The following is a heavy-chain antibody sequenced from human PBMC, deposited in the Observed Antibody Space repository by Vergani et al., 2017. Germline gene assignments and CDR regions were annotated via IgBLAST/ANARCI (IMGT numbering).Heavy chain of an antibody. Sequence: EVQLLESGGGLVQPGGSLRLSCAASGFTFSSYAMSWVRQAPGKGLEWVSAISSSGGSTYYADSVKGRFTISRDNSKNTLYLQMNSLRAEDTAVYYCAKDHADITMVRGVINRDFYYFDYWGQGTLVTVSS. J-gene: IGHJ4*02. CDR3: AKDHADITMVRGVINRDFYYFDY. D-gene: IGHD3-10*01. V-gene: IGHV3-23*01. CDR2: ISSSGGST. CDR1: GFTFSSYA.